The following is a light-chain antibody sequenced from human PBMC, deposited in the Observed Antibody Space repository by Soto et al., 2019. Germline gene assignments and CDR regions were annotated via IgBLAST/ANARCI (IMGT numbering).Light chain of an antibody. Sequence: DIQMTPSPSSLSASVGDRLSITCRASQGISTYLNWYQQKPGKAPKLLIYTASTLQSGVPSRFSGSGSETDFTLTISSLQPEDFATYSCQQNYSATWTFGQGPKVEIK. V-gene: IGKV1-39*01. CDR3: QQNYSATWT. CDR2: TAS. J-gene: IGKJ1*01. CDR1: QGISTY.